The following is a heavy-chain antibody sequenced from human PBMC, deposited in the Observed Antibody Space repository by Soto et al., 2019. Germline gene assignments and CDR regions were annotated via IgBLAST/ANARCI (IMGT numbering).Heavy chain of an antibody. CDR2: ISSSGGTI. J-gene: IGHJ3*02. D-gene: IGHD5-12*01. V-gene: IGHV3-11*01. CDR1: GFTFSDYF. Sequence: GGSLRLSCAASGFTFSDYFMNWIRQAPGKGLEWISYISSSGGTIYYADSVKGRFSISRDNAKNSLYLQMNSLRAEDTAVYFCARIPTTPPDPFDIWGQGTMVTVSS. CDR3: ARIPTTPPDPFDI.